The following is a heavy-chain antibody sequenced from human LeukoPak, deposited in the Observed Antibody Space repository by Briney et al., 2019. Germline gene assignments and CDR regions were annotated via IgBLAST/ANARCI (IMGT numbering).Heavy chain of an antibody. CDR3: ARDNWELFFDY. CDR1: GFTFNNYW. D-gene: IGHD3-10*01. J-gene: IGHJ4*02. CDR2: INSDGSTT. Sequence: GGSLRLSCAASGFTFNNYWMHWVRQAPGKGLVWVSRINSDGSTTNYADSVKGRFTISRDNAKNTLYLQMNSLRAEDTAVYYCARDNWELFFDYWGQGTLVTVSS. V-gene: IGHV3-74*01.